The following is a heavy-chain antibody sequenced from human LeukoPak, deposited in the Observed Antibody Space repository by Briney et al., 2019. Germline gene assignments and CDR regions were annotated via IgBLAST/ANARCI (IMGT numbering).Heavy chain of an antibody. V-gene: IGHV3-7*01. CDR3: AKQGVTLVRGILSYGMDV. CDR1: EFSVSNYW. CDR2: INRDGSEK. J-gene: IGHJ6*02. Sequence: GGSLRLSCAASEFSVSNYWMTWVRQAPGKALEWVANINRDGSEKYYVDSVKGRFTISRDNAKKSLWLQMNSLRAEDTAVYYCAKQGVTLVRGILSYGMDVWGQGTSVSVSS. D-gene: IGHD3-10*01.